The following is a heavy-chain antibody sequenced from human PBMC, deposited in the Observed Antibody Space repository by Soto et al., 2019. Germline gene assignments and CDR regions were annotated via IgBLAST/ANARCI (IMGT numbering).Heavy chain of an antibody. V-gene: IGHV3-20*01. D-gene: IGHD5-12*01. J-gene: IGHJ6*03. CDR3: GKIGYRGTDSPEKTRYYYYYMDV. CDR1: GFTFDDYG. Sequence: EVQLVESGGGVVRPGGSLRLSCAASGFTFDDYGMSWVRQAPGKGLEWVSGINWNGGSTGYADSVKGRFTISRDNAKNPRDWKMTGLRAENMACYNCGKIGYRGTDSPEKTRYYYYYMDVWGKGTTVTVSS. CDR2: INWNGGST.